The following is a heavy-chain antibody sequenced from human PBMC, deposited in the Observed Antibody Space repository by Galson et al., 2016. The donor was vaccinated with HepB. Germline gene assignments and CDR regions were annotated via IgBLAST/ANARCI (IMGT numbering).Heavy chain of an antibody. J-gene: IGHJ4*02. CDR3: SRDRGQYFAF. CDR1: GGTFSSYI. Sequence: SVKVSCKAPGGTFSSYIISWVRQSPGQGLEWVGEFIPFLGTTNYAPKFQGRVTSTADEATSTAYLDLTGLTSDDTAVYYCSRDRGQYFAFWGQGTQVTVSS. V-gene: IGHV1-69*13. CDR2: FIPFLGTT.